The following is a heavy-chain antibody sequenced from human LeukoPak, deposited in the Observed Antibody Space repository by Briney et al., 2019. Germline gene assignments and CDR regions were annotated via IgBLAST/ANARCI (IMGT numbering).Heavy chain of an antibody. CDR3: ARLNYYDSSGAVEYTYYYYYMDV. D-gene: IGHD3-22*01. CDR2: IIPIFGTV. CDR1: GGTFSSYG. V-gene: IGHV1-69*13. J-gene: IGHJ6*03. Sequence: AASVKVSCKASGGTFSSYGVSWARQAPGQGLEWMGGIIPIFGTVNYAQKFQGRVTITADESTSTAYMELRSLRSDDTAVYYCARLNYYDSSGAVEYTYYYYYMDVWGKGTTVTVSS.